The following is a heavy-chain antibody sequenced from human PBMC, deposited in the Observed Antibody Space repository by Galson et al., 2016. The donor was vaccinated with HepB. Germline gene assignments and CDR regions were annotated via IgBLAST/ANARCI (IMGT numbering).Heavy chain of an antibody. J-gene: IGHJ3*02. CDR1: SGYMFSSYG. Sequence: SVKVSCKASSGYMFSSYGYSWVRQAPGQGLEWMGWISAYNGNRNYAENLQGKVTRTTDASTSKVYMELRSLRSDDTSVYYCARDWSTMTSAHAFNIWGQGTMVAVSS. D-gene: IGHD2-2*01. CDR3: ARDWSTMTSAHAFNI. CDR2: ISAYNGNR. V-gene: IGHV1-18*01.